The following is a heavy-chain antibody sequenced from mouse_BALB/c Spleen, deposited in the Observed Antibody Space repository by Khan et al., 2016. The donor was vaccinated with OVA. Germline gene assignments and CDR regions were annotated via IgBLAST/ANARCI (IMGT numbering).Heavy chain of an antibody. CDR1: GYTFTDYA. D-gene: IGHD3-3*01. J-gene: IGHJ3*01. CDR3: ARGGRFAY. Sequence: QVQLQQSGAELVRPGVSVKISCKGSGYTFTDYAMHWVKQSHAKSLEWIGVISTYYGDVDYNQKFKGKATMTVDKSSSTAYMELARLTSEDSAIYYCARGGRFAYWGQGTLVTVSA. CDR2: ISTYYGDV. V-gene: IGHV1S137*01.